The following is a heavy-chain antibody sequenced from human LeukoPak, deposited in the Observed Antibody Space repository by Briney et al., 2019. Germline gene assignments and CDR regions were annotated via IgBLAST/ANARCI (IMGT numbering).Heavy chain of an antibody. CDR3: ARDSHYYDSSGNDY. Sequence: PGGSLRLSCGASGFTFRTSWMNWVRQAPGKGLEWVSYISSSGSTIYYADSVKGRFTISRDNAKNSLYLQMNSLRAEDTAVYYCARDSHYYDSSGNDYWGQGTLVTVSS. CDR1: GFTFRTSW. D-gene: IGHD3-22*01. CDR2: ISSSGSTI. V-gene: IGHV3-48*04. J-gene: IGHJ4*02.